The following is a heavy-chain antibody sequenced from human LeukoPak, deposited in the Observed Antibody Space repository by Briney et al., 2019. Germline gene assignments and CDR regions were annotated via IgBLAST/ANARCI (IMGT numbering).Heavy chain of an antibody. CDR1: GYTFSSFW. CDR3: ARVLSADSPGFQH. D-gene: IGHD3-22*01. V-gene: IGHV3-74*01. Sequence: PGGSLRLSCAASGYTFSSFWIHWVRQAPGKGLEWVARIDSDGSGTRYADSVKGRFTISRDNAKNTLYLQVNSLRAEDTAVHYCARVLSADSPGFQHWGQGTLVTVSS. J-gene: IGHJ1*01. CDR2: IDSDGSGT.